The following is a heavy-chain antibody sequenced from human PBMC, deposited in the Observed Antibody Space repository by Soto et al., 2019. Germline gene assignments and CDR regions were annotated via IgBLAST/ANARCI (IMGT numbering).Heavy chain of an antibody. Sequence: PGGSLRLPCASAGVTSSSYARILVRHAPGKGLEWVSAISGSGGNTYYADSVKGRFTISRDQSRNTLYLQMNSLRVDDTAVYYCAKDKVAGGGSLFDFWGQGTLVIVSS. J-gene: IGHJ4*02. CDR3: AKDKVAGGGSLFDF. V-gene: IGHV3-23*01. D-gene: IGHD2-15*01. CDR1: GVTSSSYA. CDR2: ISGSGGNT.